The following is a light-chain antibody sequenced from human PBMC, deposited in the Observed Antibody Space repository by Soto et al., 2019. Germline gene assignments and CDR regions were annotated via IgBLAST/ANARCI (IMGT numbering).Light chain of an antibody. V-gene: IGKV1-5*01. CDR1: QSISSW. CDR2: DAS. CDR3: QQYNSYSWT. J-gene: IGKJ1*01. Sequence: DIQMTQSHSTLYASVGARLTISCRASQSISSWLAWYQQKTGKAPKLLIYDASSLESGVPSRFSGSGYGTEFTLTISSLQTDDFATYYCQQYNSYSWTFGQGTKVDI.